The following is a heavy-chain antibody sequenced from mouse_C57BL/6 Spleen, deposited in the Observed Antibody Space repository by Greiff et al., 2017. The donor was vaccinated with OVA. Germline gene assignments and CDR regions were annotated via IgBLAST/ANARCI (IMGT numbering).Heavy chain of an antibody. Sequence: VQLKESGPGLVQPSQSLSITCTVSGFSLTSYGVHWVRQSPGKGLEWLGVIWSGGSTDYNAAFISRLSISKDNSKSHVFFKMNSLQADDTAIYYCARMGRDYGSSYVGYYFDYWGQGTTLTVSS. J-gene: IGHJ2*01. CDR1: GFSLTSYG. D-gene: IGHD1-1*01. CDR2: IWSGGST. V-gene: IGHV2-2*01. CDR3: ARMGRDYGSSYVGYYFDY.